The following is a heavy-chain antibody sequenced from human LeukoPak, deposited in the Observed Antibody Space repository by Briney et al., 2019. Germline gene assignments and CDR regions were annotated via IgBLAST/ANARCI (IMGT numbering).Heavy chain of an antibody. V-gene: IGHV3-11*01. D-gene: IGHD2/OR15-2a*01. Sequence: PGGSLRLSCAASGFSFSDSYMSWIRRAPGQGLEWLSYIKSSDTSTFYADSVKGRFTVSRDNAKNSLYLQMNSLRAEDTAVYYCARRGNMSSHAFDIWGQGTVVTVSS. CDR1: GFSFSDSY. CDR2: IKSSDTST. J-gene: IGHJ3*02. CDR3: ARRGNMSSHAFDI.